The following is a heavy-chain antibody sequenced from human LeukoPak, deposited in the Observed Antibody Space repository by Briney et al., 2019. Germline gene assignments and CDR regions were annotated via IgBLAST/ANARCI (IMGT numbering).Heavy chain of an antibody. CDR1: GYTFTGYY. Sequence: GASVKVSCKASGYTFTGYYMHWVRQAPGQGLEWMGWINPNSGGTNYAQKFQGRVTMTRDTSISTAYVELSRLRSDDTAVYYCARDLYNWNDEGCFDYWGKGTLVTVSS. J-gene: IGHJ4*02. D-gene: IGHD1-1*01. CDR2: INPNSGGT. V-gene: IGHV1-2*02. CDR3: ARDLYNWNDEGCFDY.